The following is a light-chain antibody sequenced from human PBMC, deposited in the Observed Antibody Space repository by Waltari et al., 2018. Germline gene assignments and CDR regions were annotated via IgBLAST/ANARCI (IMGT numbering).Light chain of an antibody. V-gene: IGKV2-30*02. CDR3: MQGTHWPYT. J-gene: IGKJ2*01. Sequence: DVVVTQSPLSLPVTLGQAASISCKSRQSLVHSDGNTHLNWFQQRQGQSPRRLIYRVSKRDSGVPDRFSGSGSGTDFTLKISRVEAEDVGVYYCMQGTHWPYTFGQGTKLDIK. CDR1: QSLVHSDGNTH. CDR2: RVS.